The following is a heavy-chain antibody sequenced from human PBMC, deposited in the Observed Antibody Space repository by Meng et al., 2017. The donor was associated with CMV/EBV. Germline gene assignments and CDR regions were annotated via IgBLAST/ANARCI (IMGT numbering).Heavy chain of an antibody. D-gene: IGHD6-13*01. CDR3: ARSSSWYFQTDYYYYGMDV. Sequence: GGSLRLSCAASGFTFSSYWMSWVRQAPGKGLEWVSYISSSGSTIYYADSVKGRFTISRDNAKNSLYLQMNSLRAEDTAVYYCARSSSWYFQTDYYYYGMDVWGQGTTVTVSS. CDR1: GFTFSSYW. V-gene: IGHV3-48*04. CDR2: ISSSGSTI. J-gene: IGHJ6*02.